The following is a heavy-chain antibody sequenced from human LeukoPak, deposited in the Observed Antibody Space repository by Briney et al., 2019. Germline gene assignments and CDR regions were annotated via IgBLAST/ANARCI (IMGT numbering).Heavy chain of an antibody. J-gene: IGHJ3*01. CDR2: IYYSGST. D-gene: IGHD3-22*01. CDR1: GGSISSSNYC. CDR3: ARRNYYDTSAYTRPPPAGAFDV. V-gene: IGHV4-39*01. Sequence: SETLSLTCTVSGGSISSSNYCWGWIRQPPGKGLEWIGSIYYSGSTYYNPSLKSRVTISVDRSKNQFSLKLSPVTAADTAVYYCARRNYYDTSAYTRPPPAGAFDVWGQGTMVTVSS.